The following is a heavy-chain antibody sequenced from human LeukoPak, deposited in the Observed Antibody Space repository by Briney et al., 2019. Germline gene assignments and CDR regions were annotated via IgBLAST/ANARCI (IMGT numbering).Heavy chain of an antibody. CDR1: GFTFRSYD. J-gene: IGHJ4*02. D-gene: IGHD6-19*01. Sequence: PGGSLRLSCAASGFTFRSYDMHWVRQVTGKGLEWVSAVGISGDTYYAGSVKGRFTISRENAKNSLYLQMNSLTAGDTAVYYCVRGGIQVSGIDEIDYWGQGPWSPSPQ. CDR2: VGISGDT. CDR3: VRGGIQVSGIDEIDY. V-gene: IGHV3-13*01.